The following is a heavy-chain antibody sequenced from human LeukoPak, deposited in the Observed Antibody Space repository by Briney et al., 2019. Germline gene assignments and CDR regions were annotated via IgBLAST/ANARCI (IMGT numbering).Heavy chain of an antibody. CDR1: GFTFSSYS. Sequence: GGSLRLSCAASGFTFSSYSMNWVRQAPGKGLEWVANIKQDGSQKFYLDSVKGRFTISRDNAKNSLYLQMTSLRAEGTAVYYCARDDLYCGDDCSPFDYWGQGTPVTVSS. CDR2: IKQDGSQK. V-gene: IGHV3-7*01. CDR3: ARDDLYCGDDCSPFDY. D-gene: IGHD2-21*01. J-gene: IGHJ4*02.